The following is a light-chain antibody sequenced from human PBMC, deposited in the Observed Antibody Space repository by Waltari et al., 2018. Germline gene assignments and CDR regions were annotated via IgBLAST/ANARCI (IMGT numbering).Light chain of an antibody. CDR3: AVWDDSLDGLV. Sequence: QSALTQPPSASGTPGQRVTISCSGSSSSIKTNPVNWYQHLPGTAPKLLTYSNNQRTSGVPGRFSGSKSGTSASLAISGPQSEDEGDYYCAVWDDSLDGLVFGGGTKLTVL. V-gene: IGLV1-44*01. CDR2: SNN. J-gene: IGLJ2*01. CDR1: SSSIKTNP.